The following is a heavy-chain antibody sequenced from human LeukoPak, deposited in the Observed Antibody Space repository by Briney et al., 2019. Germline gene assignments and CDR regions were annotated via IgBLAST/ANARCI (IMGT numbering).Heavy chain of an antibody. Sequence: SETLSLTCTVSGGSLSSYYWSWIRQPPGKRLEWIGRIYTSGSTNYNPSLKSRVAMSVDTSKNQFSLKLSSVTAADTAVYYCAREIRYSSLDWGQGTLVTVSS. CDR2: IYTSGST. CDR1: GGSLSSYY. J-gene: IGHJ4*02. CDR3: AREIRYSSLD. V-gene: IGHV4-4*07. D-gene: IGHD6-19*01.